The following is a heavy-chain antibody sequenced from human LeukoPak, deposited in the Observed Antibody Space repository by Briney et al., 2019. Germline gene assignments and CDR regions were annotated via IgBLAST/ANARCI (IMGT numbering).Heavy chain of an antibody. D-gene: IGHD5-18*01. CDR2: ISHDGTNK. CDR3: ASEDVDTGDF. CDR1: GFTFTNAG. J-gene: IGHJ4*02. V-gene: IGHV3-30*01. Sequence: GGSLRLSCAGSGFTFTNAGIHWVRLAAGKGLEWASFISHDGTNKYYSDSVDGRFTVSRLNSQNTVYLQMTDLRPDDTATYYCASEDVDTGDFWGQGTLVTVSS.